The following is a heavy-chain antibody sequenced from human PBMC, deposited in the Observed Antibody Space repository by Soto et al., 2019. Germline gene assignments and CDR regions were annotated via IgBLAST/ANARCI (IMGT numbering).Heavy chain of an antibody. D-gene: IGHD6-19*01. CDR2: IDWDGGST. CDR1: GFTFGDYT. V-gene: IGHV3-43*01. Sequence: GGSLRLSCAASGFTFGDYTMHWVRQAPGKGLEWVSLIDWDGGSTFYAHSVSGRFTVSRHDSKNTLFLQMNSLRVEDTAVYYCARVQSDRNGWYNFDYWGQGTLVTVSS. CDR3: ARVQSDRNGWYNFDY. J-gene: IGHJ4*02.